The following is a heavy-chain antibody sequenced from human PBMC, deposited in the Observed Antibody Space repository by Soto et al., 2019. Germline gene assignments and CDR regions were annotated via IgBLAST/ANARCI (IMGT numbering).Heavy chain of an antibody. V-gene: IGHV1-18*01. CDR3: AREGVAPYYYYGMDV. Sequence: ASVHVSCKPSGYTFTRSGISWVRQAPGQGLEWMGWISTYNGDTNYAQTFQGRVTMTTDTSTSTVYMELRSLRSDDTAVYYCAREGVAPYYYYGMDVWGQGTPVTVSS. CDR2: ISTYNGDT. D-gene: IGHD5-12*01. J-gene: IGHJ6*02. CDR1: GYTFTRSG.